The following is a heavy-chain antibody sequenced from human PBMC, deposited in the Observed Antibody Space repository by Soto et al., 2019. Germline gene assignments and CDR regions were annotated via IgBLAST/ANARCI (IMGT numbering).Heavy chain of an antibody. V-gene: IGHV3-73*02. D-gene: IGHD6-6*01. J-gene: IGHJ6*02. Sequence: EVQLVQSGGGRVQPRGSLKLSCAASGFTFSVSAIHWVRLASGKGLEWVGRIRTRKNRYVTTYAASAKGRFSLSREDSKNTAYLQLNSLKTEDTAVYYCATIEYGLDVWAQGTTVIVS. CDR1: GFTFSVSA. CDR2: IRTRKNRYVT. CDR3: ATIEYGLDV.